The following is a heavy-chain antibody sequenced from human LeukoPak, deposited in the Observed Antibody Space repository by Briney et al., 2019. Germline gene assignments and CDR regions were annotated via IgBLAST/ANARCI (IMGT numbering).Heavy chain of an antibody. Sequence: GGSLRPSCATSGFTFSNAWMSWVRQAPGKGLEWVGRIKSKSDGEITDYAAPVKGRFTISRDDSKNTLYVQMNSLKTEDTAVCYCTTHTGYGSKWLLDHWGQGTLVTVSS. CDR3: TTHTGYGSKWLLDH. CDR1: GFTFSNAW. J-gene: IGHJ4*02. V-gene: IGHV3-15*01. D-gene: IGHD2-2*01. CDR2: IKSKSDGEIT.